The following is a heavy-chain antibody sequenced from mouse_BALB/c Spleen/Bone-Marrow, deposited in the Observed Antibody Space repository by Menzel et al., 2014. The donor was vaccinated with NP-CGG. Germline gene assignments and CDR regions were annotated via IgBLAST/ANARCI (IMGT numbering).Heavy chain of an antibody. CDR2: ISSGGSYT. V-gene: IGHV5-9-4*01. Sequence: EVQLVESGGGLVQPGGSLKLSCAASGFAFSTYAMSWVRRSPEKRLEWVAEISSGGSYTYYPDTVTGRFTISRDNAKNTLYLEMSSLRSEDTAMYYCARDGYGSSDWGQGTLVTVSA. D-gene: IGHD1-1*01. CDR3: ARDGYGSSD. CDR1: GFAFSTYA. J-gene: IGHJ3*01.